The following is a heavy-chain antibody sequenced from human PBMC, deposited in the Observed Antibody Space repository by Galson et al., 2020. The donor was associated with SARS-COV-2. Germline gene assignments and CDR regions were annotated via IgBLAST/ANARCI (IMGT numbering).Heavy chain of an antibody. CDR3: ARPTSYYDILTGYYAEEYFDD. CDR2: IYYRSST. CDR1: AGSISSSRNY. V-gene: IGHV4-39*01. Sequence: SETLSLTCTVSAGSISSSRNYWGWLRQPPGKGLEWIGRIYYRSSTYYNPSLKSRVTISVTTSKNQFSLKLSSVTAADTVVYYCARPTSYYDILTGYYAEEYFDDWGQGTLVTVSS. J-gene: IGHJ4*02. D-gene: IGHD3-9*01.